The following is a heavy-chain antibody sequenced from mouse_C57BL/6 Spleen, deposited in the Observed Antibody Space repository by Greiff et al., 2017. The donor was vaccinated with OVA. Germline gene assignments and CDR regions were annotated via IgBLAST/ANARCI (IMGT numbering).Heavy chain of an antibody. D-gene: IGHD2-4*01. V-gene: IGHV1-53*01. CDR3: ARSEDYDGAWFAY. J-gene: IGHJ3*01. Sequence: QVQLQQSGTELVKPGASVKLSCKASGYTFTSYWMHWVKQRPGQGLEWIGNINPSNGGTNYNEKFKGKATLTVDKSSSTAYMQLSSLSSEDSAVYYCARSEDYDGAWFAYWGQGTLVTVSA. CDR1: GYTFTSYW. CDR2: INPSNGGT.